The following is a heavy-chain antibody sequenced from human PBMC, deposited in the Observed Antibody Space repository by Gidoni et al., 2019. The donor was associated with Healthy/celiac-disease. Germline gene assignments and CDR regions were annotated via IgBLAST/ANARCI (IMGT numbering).Heavy chain of an antibody. V-gene: IGHV3-49*03. CDR3: TGYIAAAAAFDI. Sequence: EVQLVESGGGLVLPGRSLRLSCTAAGFTFGDYAMSWFRQAPGKGLEWVGFIRSKAYGGTTEYAASVKGRFTISRDDAKSIAYLQMNSLKTEDTAVYYCTGYIAAAAAFDIWGQGTMVTVSS. CDR2: IRSKAYGGTT. D-gene: IGHD6-13*01. J-gene: IGHJ3*02. CDR1: GFTFGDYA.